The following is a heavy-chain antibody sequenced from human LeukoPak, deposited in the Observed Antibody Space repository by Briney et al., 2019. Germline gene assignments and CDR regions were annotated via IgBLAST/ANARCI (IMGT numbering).Heavy chain of an antibody. CDR1: GFTFSSYS. Sequence: GGSLRLSCAASGFTFSSYSMKWVRQAPGEGLEWVSYISSSSSTIYYADSVKGRFTISRDNAKNSLYLQMNSLRAEDTAVYYCARVEMATAFDPWGQGTLVTVSS. D-gene: IGHD5-24*01. V-gene: IGHV3-48*04. CDR3: ARVEMATAFDP. J-gene: IGHJ5*02. CDR2: ISSSSSTI.